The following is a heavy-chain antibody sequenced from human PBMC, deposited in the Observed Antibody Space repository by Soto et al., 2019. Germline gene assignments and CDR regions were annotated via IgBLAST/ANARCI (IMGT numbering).Heavy chain of an antibody. J-gene: IGHJ3*02. V-gene: IGHV1-24*01. D-gene: IGHD4-17*01. CDR2: FDPEDGET. CDR3: ATVVSLVDYGDHRGAFDI. Sequence: ASVKVSCKVSGDTLTELSMHWVRQAPKKGLEWMGGFDPEDGETIYAQKFQGRVTMTEDTSTDAAYMELSSLRSEDTAVYYCATVVSLVDYGDHRGAFDIWGQGTMVTVSS. CDR1: GDTLTELS.